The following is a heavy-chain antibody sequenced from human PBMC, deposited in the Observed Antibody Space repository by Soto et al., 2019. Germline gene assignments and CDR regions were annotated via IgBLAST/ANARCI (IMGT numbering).Heavy chain of an antibody. CDR3: ARGGNDYGDYSVWFDP. D-gene: IGHD4-17*01. CDR2: IIPILGIA. J-gene: IGHJ5*02. Sequence: QVQLVQSGAEVKKPGSSVKVSCKASGGTFSSYTISWVRQAPGQGLEWMGRIIPILGIANYAQKFQGRVTITADKSTSTADMELSSLRSEDTAVYYCARGGNDYGDYSVWFDPWGQGTLVTVSS. CDR1: GGTFSSYT. V-gene: IGHV1-69*02.